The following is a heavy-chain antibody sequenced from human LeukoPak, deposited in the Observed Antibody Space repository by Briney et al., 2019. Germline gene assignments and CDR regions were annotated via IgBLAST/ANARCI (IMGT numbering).Heavy chain of an antibody. D-gene: IGHD7-27*01. Sequence: SVKVSCKASGGTFTSYAISWVRQAPGQGLEWMGGIIPIIGTANYAQKFQGRVTLTADASTSTAYMELSSLRSVATAAYYTAEAKLGASGSTWNWFDPWGQGTLVTVSS. CDR2: IIPIIGTA. V-gene: IGHV1-69*13. CDR3: AEAKLGASGSTWNWFDP. J-gene: IGHJ5*02. CDR1: GGTFTSYA.